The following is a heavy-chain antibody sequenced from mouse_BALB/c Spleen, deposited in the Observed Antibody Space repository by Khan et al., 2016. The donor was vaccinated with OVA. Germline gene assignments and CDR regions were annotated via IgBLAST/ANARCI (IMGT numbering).Heavy chain of an antibody. J-gene: IGHJ2*01. V-gene: IGHV1S137*01. CDR1: GYTFTDYA. Sequence: QVQLQQSGPELVRPGVSVKISCKGSGYTFTDYAMYWVKQSHAKSLEWIGLISTYSGSTNYNQKFKGKVTMTVDKSSSAAYMELARLTSEDSAIYYCARPAYDGYYDYWGQGTTLTVFS. CDR3: ARPAYDGYYDY. D-gene: IGHD2-3*01. CDR2: ISTYSGST.